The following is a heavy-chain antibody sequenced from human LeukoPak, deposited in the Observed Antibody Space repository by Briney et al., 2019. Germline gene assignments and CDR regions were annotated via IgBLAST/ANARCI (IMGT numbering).Heavy chain of an antibody. V-gene: IGHV3-30-3*01. CDR1: GFTVSSNY. J-gene: IGHJ4*02. Sequence: GGSLRLSCAASGFTVSSNYMSWVRQAPGKGLEWVAVISSDGNNKYNADSVKGRFTISRDNSKNTLYLQMNSLRTEDTAVYYCARDASIGSADYYFDSWGQGALVTVSS. CDR3: ARDASIGSADYYFDS. CDR2: ISSDGNNK. D-gene: IGHD6-13*01.